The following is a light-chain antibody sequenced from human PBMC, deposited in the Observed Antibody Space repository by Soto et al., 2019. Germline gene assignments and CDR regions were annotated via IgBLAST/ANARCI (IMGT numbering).Light chain of an antibody. CDR3: QQANSFPSIT. Sequence: DIQLTQSPSFLSASVGDRVTITCRASQGISNYLGWYQQKPGKAPKRLIYAASSLQSGVPSRFSGSGSGTDFTLTISSLQPEDFATYYCQQANSFPSITFGQGTRLEIK. J-gene: IGKJ5*01. CDR2: AAS. CDR1: QGISNY. V-gene: IGKV1-12*02.